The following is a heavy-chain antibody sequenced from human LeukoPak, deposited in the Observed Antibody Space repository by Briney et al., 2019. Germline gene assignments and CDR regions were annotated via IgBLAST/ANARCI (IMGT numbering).Heavy chain of an antibody. V-gene: IGHV1-3*01. CDR2: INAHNGDT. CDR3: ARGSTSDWPLEY. D-gene: IGHD2-21*02. J-gene: IGHJ4*02. Sequence: ASVKVSCKASGYTFINYAIHWVRQAPGQRLEWMGWINAHNGDTKYSQKFQGRVAITRVTSANIVYMELSTLRFGDTAVYYCARGSTSDWPLEYWGRGILVTVSS. CDR1: GYTFINYA.